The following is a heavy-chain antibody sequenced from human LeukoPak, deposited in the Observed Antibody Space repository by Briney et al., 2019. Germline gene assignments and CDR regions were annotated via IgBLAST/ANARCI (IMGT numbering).Heavy chain of an antibody. V-gene: IGHV4-39*07. CDR2: ISYSGTT. J-gene: IGHJ6*03. Sequence: SETLSLTCSVSGASISSTSYYWGWIRRPPGKGLEWIGSISYSGTTFYSPSLESRVTISVDTSKNQFSLKLSSVTAADTAVYYCAITPRITGTTSPYYYYYMDVWGKGTTVTVSS. D-gene: IGHD1-7*01. CDR1: GASISSTSYY. CDR3: AITPRITGTTSPYYYYYMDV.